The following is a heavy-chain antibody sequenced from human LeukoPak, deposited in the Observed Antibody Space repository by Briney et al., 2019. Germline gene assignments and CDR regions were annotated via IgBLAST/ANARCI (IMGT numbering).Heavy chain of an antibody. D-gene: IGHD1-26*01. Sequence: ASVKVSCEASGYIFINYAIHWVRQAPGQRLEWMGWINAGDGNTRYSQRFQDRVTITRDTAANIAYMEMRSLRSEDTAVYFCALGAFDHWGQGTLVIVSS. CDR3: ALGAFDH. CDR1: GYIFINYA. CDR2: INAGDGNT. J-gene: IGHJ4*02. V-gene: IGHV1-3*01.